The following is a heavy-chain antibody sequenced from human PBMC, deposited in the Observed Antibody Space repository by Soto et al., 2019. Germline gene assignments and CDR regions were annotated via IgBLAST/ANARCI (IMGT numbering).Heavy chain of an antibody. CDR1: GGSFSGYY. CDR2: INHSGST. Sequence: LSLTCAVYGGSFSGYYWSWIRQPPGKGLEWIGEINHSGSTNYNPSLKSRVTISVDTSKNQFSLKLSSVTAADTAVYYCARMFKVVTALYYYYYGMDVWGQGTTVTVSS. CDR3: ARMFKVVTALYYYYYGMDV. V-gene: IGHV4-34*01. D-gene: IGHD2-21*02. J-gene: IGHJ6*02.